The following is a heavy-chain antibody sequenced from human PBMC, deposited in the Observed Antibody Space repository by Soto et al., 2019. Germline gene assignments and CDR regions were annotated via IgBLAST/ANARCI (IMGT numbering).Heavy chain of an antibody. J-gene: IGHJ4*02. V-gene: IGHV3-30-3*01. CDR3: ARAMYYYGSGSSYFDY. Sequence: QVQLVESGGGVVQPGRSLRLSCAASGFTFDNYAMHWVRQAPGKGLEWVAVISYDGSNKYYADSVKGRFTISRDNSKNTLYLQMNSLRAEDTAVYYCARAMYYYGSGSSYFDYWGQGTLVTVSS. D-gene: IGHD3-10*01. CDR2: ISYDGSNK. CDR1: GFTFDNYA.